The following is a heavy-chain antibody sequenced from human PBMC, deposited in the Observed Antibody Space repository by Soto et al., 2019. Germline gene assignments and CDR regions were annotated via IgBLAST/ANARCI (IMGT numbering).Heavy chain of an antibody. Sequence: VGSLRLSCAASGFSVSSNSMSWVRQAPGKGLEWVSVIHSDVTTYYADSVKGRFIISRDNSKDTLYLQMNRLRAEDTAVYYCARELSGSWYNWFDPWGQGTLVTVSS. CDR2: IHSDVTT. D-gene: IGHD5-12*01. J-gene: IGHJ5*02. V-gene: IGHV3-53*01. CDR3: ARELSGSWYNWFDP. CDR1: GFSVSSNS.